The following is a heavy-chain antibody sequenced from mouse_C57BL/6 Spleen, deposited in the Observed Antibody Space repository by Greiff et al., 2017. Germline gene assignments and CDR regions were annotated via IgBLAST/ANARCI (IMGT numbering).Heavy chain of an antibody. CDR1: GYTFTSYW. D-gene: IGHD2-1*01. CDR3: ARGRIYYGNYLDAMDY. Sequence: QVQLQQPGAELVRPGTSVKLSCKASGYTFTSYWMHWVKQRPGQGLEWIGVIDPSDSYTNYNQKFKGKATFTVDTSSSTAYMQLSSLTSEDSAVYYCARGRIYYGNYLDAMDYWGQGTSVTVSS. V-gene: IGHV1-59*01. CDR2: IDPSDSYT. J-gene: IGHJ4*01.